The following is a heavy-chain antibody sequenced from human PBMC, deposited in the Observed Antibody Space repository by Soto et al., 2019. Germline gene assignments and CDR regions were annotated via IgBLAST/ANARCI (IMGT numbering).Heavy chain of an antibody. CDR1: DGSFSGYY. CDR2: INHSGST. V-gene: IGHV4-34*01. D-gene: IGHD2-2*01. CDR3: AREQYWSSTSCPVGYGMDV. Sequence: QVQLQQWGAGLLKPSETLSLTCAVYDGSFSGYYWSWIRQPPGKGLEWIGEINHSGSTNYNPSLKSRVSISVDTSKNQFSLKLSSVTAADTAVYYCAREQYWSSTSCPVGYGMDVWGQGTTVTVSS. J-gene: IGHJ6*02.